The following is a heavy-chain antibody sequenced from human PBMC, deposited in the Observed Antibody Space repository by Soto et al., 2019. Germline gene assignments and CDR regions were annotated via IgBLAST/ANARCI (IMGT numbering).Heavy chain of an antibody. D-gene: IGHD3-22*01. Sequence: PWGSLRLSCAASGFTFSSYAMHWVRQAPGKGLEWVAVISYDGSNKYYADSVKGRFTISRDNSKNTLYLQMNSLRAEDTAVYYCARAGAGGYYDLGAFDIWGQGTMVTVSS. V-gene: IGHV3-30-3*01. CDR1: GFTFSSYA. J-gene: IGHJ3*02. CDR3: ARAGAGGYYDLGAFDI. CDR2: ISYDGSNK.